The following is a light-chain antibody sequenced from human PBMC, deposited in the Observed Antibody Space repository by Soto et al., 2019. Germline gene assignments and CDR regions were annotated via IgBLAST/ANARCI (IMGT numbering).Light chain of an antibody. Sequence: SQLTQSPSSLSASVGDRVTITCRASQSISSWLAWYQQKPGKAPKLLIYKASSLESGVPSRFSGSGSGTEFTLTISSLQPDDFATYYCRKYNSSSPETFGQGTKVDIK. J-gene: IGKJ1*01. CDR1: QSISSW. CDR3: RKYNSSSPET. CDR2: KAS. V-gene: IGKV1-5*03.